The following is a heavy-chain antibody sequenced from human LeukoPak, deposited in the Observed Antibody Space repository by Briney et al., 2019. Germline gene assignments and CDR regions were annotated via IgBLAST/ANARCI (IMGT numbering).Heavy chain of an antibody. J-gene: IGHJ4*02. Sequence: GGSLRLSCAVSGFTLSRYSMNWVRQAPGKGLEWVSTITGSGGYIYYEDSVKGRLTISRDNAKNCLYLQMNSLRVAETAVSSCARGLAGGDYWGQGTRVTVSS. CDR2: ITGSGGYI. CDR3: ARGLAGGDY. CDR1: GFTLSRYS. V-gene: IGHV3-21*01. D-gene: IGHD6-19*01.